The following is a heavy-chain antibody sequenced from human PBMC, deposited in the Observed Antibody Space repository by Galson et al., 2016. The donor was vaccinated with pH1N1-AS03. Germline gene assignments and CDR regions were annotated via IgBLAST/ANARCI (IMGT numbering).Heavy chain of an antibody. V-gene: IGHV1-2*06. Sequence: SVKVSCKASGFTITDYYIHWIRQVPGQGLEWMGRINSKSGATKYVQKFEGRATMTRDTSISTAFLELTSLHSDDTAVYFCARGDSGATATITNFDYWGQGTLVTVSS. CDR3: ARGDSGATATITNFDY. CDR2: INSKSGAT. J-gene: IGHJ4*02. CDR1: GFTITDYY. D-gene: IGHD5-24*01.